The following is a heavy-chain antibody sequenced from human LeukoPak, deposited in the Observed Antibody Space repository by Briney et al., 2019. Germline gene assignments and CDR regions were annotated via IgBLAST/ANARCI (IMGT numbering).Heavy chain of an antibody. J-gene: IGHJ4*02. CDR2: INPNSGGT. Sequence: GASVKVSCKASGYSFTGYYMHWVRQAPGQGLEWMGRINPNSGGTNYAQKFQGRVTMTRDTSISTAYMELTRLRSDDTAVYYCATDDYGSGSYLFGHWGQGTLVTVSS. V-gene: IGHV1-2*06. D-gene: IGHD3-10*01. CDR3: ATDDYGSGSYLFGH. CDR1: GYSFTGYY.